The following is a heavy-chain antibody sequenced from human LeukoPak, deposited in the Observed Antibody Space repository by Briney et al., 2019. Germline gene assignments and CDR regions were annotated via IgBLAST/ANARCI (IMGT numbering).Heavy chain of an antibody. D-gene: IGHD6-19*01. Sequence: GGSLRLSCAASGFTFSSYGMHWVRQAPGKGLEWVAVISYDGSNKYYADSVKGRFTISRDNSKNTLYLQMNSLRAEDTAVYYCARGPLTEWLVTDWGQGTLVTVSS. CDR2: ISYDGSNK. J-gene: IGHJ4*02. CDR1: GFTFSSYG. CDR3: ARGPLTEWLVTD. V-gene: IGHV3-30*03.